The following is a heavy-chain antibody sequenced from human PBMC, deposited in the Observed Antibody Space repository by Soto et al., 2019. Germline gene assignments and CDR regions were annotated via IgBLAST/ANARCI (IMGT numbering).Heavy chain of an antibody. CDR3: VKGEYYYDGSAYYPFDY. V-gene: IGHV3-64D*06. CDR2: ISTNGGST. Sequence: PGGSLRLSCSASGFTFSIYAMHWVRQAPGKGLEYVSSISTNGGSTDYADSVKGRFTISRDNSKNTVYLQMSSLRAEDTAVYYCVKGEYYYDGSAYYPFDYWGQGRMVTASS. CDR1: GFTFSIYA. D-gene: IGHD3-22*01. J-gene: IGHJ4*02.